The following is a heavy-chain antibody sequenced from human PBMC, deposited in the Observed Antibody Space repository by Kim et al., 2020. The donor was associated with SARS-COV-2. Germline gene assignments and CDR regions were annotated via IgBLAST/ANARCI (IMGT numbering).Heavy chain of an antibody. D-gene: IGHD6-19*01. J-gene: IGHJ4*02. CDR1: GYTFTSYA. CDR3: ARVAVPLLRIAVAALYYFDY. Sequence: ASVKVSCKASGYTFTSYAMHWVRQAPGQRLEWMGWINAGNGNTKYSQKFQGRVTITRDTSASTAYMELSSLRSEDTAVYYCARVAVPLLRIAVAALYYFDYWGQGTLVTVSS. V-gene: IGHV1-3*01. CDR2: INAGNGNT.